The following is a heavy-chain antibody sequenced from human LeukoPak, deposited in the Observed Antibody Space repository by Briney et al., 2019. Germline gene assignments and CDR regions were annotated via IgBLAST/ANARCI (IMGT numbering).Heavy chain of an antibody. CDR3: ARGRPNWYFDY. Sequence: PGGSLRLSCAASGFTFSSYWMSWVRQAPGKGLEWVANIKQDGSEKYYVDSVKGRFTISRDNSKNTLYLQMNSLRAEDTAVYYCARGRPNWYFDYWGQGTLVTVSS. CDR1: GFTFSSYW. D-gene: IGHD1-1*01. CDR2: IKQDGSEK. V-gene: IGHV3-7*03. J-gene: IGHJ4*02.